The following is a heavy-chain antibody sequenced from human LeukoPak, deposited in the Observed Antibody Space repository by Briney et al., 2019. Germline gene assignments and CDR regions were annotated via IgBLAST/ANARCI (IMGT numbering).Heavy chain of an antibody. CDR3: ARNRDGYGY. CDR2: IGSSGSTI. D-gene: IGHD5-24*01. CDR1: GFTFSDYY. V-gene: IGHV3-11*04. Sequence: PGGSLRLSCAASGFTFSDYYMSWVRQAPGKGLEWVSYIGSSGSTICYADSVKDRFTISRDNAKNSLYLQMNSLRAEHTAVYYCARNRDGYGYWCQGTLVTVSS. J-gene: IGHJ1*01.